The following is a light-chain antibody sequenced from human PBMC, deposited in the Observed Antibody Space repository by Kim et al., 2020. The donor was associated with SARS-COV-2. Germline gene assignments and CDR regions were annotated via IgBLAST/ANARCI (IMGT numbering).Light chain of an antibody. V-gene: IGLV1-44*01. CDR2: YRD. CDR3: AAWDDNLKAVV. Sequence: GQRVTISGSGSGSNIGSNPVNWYQQLPGTAPKLLIYYRDQRPSGVPDRFSGSKSGTSASLAISGPQSEDEGDYHCAAWDDNLKAVVFGGGTKLAVL. CDR1: GSNIGSNP. J-gene: IGLJ2*01.